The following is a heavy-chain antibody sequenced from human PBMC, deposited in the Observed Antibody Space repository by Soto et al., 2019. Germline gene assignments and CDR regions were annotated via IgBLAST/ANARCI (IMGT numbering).Heavy chain of an antibody. Sequence: PGGSLRLSCAASGFTFSAYSMNLVRQAPGKGLEWVSSIGSTRSGIYYADSVMGRFTISRDNAKNSRYLQMNSLRAEDTVVYYCAKIGGDIVVVLEEVWGKGTTVTVSS. J-gene: IGHJ6*04. CDR2: IGSTRSGI. D-gene: IGHD2-2*01. V-gene: IGHV3-48*04. CDR3: AKIGGDIVVVLEEV. CDR1: GFTFSAYS.